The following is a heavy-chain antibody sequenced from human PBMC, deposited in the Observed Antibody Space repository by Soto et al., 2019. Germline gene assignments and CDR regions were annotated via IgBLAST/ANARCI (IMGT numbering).Heavy chain of an antibody. CDR3: ARVPAASYYYDSSGLLGFDL. CDR2: ISSSSSTI. V-gene: IGHV3-48*02. J-gene: IGHJ2*01. Sequence: DVQLVESGGGLVQPGGSLRLSCAASGFTFSSYSMNWVRQAPGKGLEWVSYISSSSSTIYYADSVKGRFTISRDNAKNSLYLQMNSLRDEDTAVYYCARVPAASYYYDSSGLLGFDLWGRGTLVTVSS. D-gene: IGHD3-22*01. CDR1: GFTFSSYS.